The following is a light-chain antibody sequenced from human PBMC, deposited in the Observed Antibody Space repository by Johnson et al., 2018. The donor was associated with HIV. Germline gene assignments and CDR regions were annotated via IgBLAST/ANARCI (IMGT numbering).Light chain of an antibody. Sequence: QSVLTQPPSVSAAPGQKVTISCSGSSSNIGNNYVSWYQQLPGTAPKLLIYDNNKRPSGIPDRFSGSKSGTSATLGITGLQTGDEADYYCGTWDSSLSAYVFGTGPKVTAL. CDR1: SSNIGNNY. CDR3: GTWDSSLSAYV. J-gene: IGLJ1*01. CDR2: DNN. V-gene: IGLV1-51*01.